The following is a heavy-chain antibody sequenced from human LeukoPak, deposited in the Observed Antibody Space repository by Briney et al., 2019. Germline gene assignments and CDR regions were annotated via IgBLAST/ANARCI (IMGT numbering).Heavy chain of an antibody. CDR1: GDTLTELS. J-gene: IGHJ4*01. CDR3: TTREIVVEPAQTSMVRGVLWRSDF. D-gene: IGHD3-10*01. Sequence: WASVKVSCEVSGDTLTELSMHWVRQAPGKGLEWMGGFDPKEGERVYAQNFQGRFTMTEDTSSGTAYMELNSLRSEDTAVYYCTTREIVVEPAQTSMVRGVLWRSDFWGHGTLVTVSS. CDR2: FDPKEGER. V-gene: IGHV1-24*01.